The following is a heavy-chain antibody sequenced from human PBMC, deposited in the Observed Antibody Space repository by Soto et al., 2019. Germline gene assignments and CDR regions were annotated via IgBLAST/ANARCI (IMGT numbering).Heavy chain of an antibody. V-gene: IGHV1-69*01. D-gene: IGHD2-2*01. CDR1: GGTFSSYA. CDR3: ARAPLGYCSSTSCRTLGMDV. CDR2: IIPIFGTA. J-gene: IGHJ6*02. Sequence: QVQLVQSGAEVKKPGSSVKVSCKASGGTFSSYAISWVRQAPGQGFEWMGGIIPIFGTANYAQKFQGRVTITADESTSTAYMELSSLRSEDTAVYYCARAPLGYCSSTSCRTLGMDVWGQGTTVTVSS.